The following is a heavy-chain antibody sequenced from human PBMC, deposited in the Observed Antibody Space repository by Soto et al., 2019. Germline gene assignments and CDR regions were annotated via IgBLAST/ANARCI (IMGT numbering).Heavy chain of an antibody. CDR1: GCTFTGYY. D-gene: IGHD5-12*01. CDR3: ARGQRWLQARWFDP. J-gene: IGHJ5*02. V-gene: IGHV1-2*02. Sequence: ASVKVSCKASGCTFTGYYMHWVRQAPGQGLEWMGWINPNSGGTNYAQKFQGRVTMTRDTSISTAYMELSRLRSDDTAVYYCARGQRWLQARWFDPWGQGTLVTVSS. CDR2: INPNSGGT.